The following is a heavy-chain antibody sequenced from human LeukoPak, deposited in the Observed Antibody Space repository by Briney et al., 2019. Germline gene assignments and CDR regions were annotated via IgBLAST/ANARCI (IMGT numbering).Heavy chain of an antibody. J-gene: IGHJ4*02. CDR2: INHSGST. Sequence: SETLSLTCAVYGRSFSGYYWSWIRQPPGKGLEWIGEINHSGSTNYNPSLKSRVTISVDTSKNQFSLKLSSVTAADTAVYYCARGSLVDYWGQGTLVTVSS. CDR1: GRSFSGYY. D-gene: IGHD6-13*01. CDR3: ARGSLVDY. V-gene: IGHV4-34*01.